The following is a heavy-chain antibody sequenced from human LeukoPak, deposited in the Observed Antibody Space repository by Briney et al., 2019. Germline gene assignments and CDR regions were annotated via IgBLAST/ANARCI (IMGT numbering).Heavy chain of an antibody. CDR1: GFTFSNYN. D-gene: IGHD7-27*01. V-gene: IGHV3-21*01. CDR2: ITSSSTYR. J-gene: IGHJ6*03. Sequence: PGGSLRLSCAASGFTFSNYNMNWVRQAPGKGLEWVSSITSSSTYRYYADSVKGRFTISRDNAKNTLYLQMNSLRAEDTAVYYCARVGNYYYYMDVWGKGTTVTISS. CDR3: ARVGNYYYYMDV.